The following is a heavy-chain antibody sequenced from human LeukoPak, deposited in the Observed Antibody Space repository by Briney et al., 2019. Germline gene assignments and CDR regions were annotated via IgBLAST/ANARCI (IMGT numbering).Heavy chain of an antibody. J-gene: IGHJ6*03. Sequence: SVKVFCKASGGTFSSYAISWVRQAPGQGLEWMGGIIPIFGTANYAQKFQGRVTITTDESTSTAYMELSSLRSEDTAVYYCARWVAAAHYGPYYYMDVWGKGTTVTVSS. CDR3: ARWVAAAHYGPYYYMDV. CDR1: GGTFSSYA. D-gene: IGHD6-13*01. V-gene: IGHV1-69*05. CDR2: IIPIFGTA.